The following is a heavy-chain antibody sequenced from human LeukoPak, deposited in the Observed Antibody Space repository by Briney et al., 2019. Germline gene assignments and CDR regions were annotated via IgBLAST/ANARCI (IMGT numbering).Heavy chain of an antibody. CDR1: GYTFTSYD. J-gene: IGHJ4*02. D-gene: IGHD6-6*01. V-gene: IGHV1-46*01. CDR3: ATPIAARPRSTSDY. CDR2: INPSGGST. Sequence: ASVKVSCKASGYTFTSYDINWVRQATGQGLEWMGIINPSGGSTSYAQKFQGRVTMTRDMSTSTVYMELSSLRSEDTAVYYCATPIAARPRSTSDYWGQGTLVTVSS.